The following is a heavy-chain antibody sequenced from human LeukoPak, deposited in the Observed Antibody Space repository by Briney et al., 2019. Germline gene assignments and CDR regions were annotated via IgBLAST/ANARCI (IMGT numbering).Heavy chain of an antibody. D-gene: IGHD3-9*01. CDR1: GFTFSSYA. Sequence: PGRSLRLSCAASGFTFSSYAMHWVRQAPGKGLEWVAVISYDGSKKYYADSVKGRFTISRDNSKNTLYLQMNSLRAEDTAVYYCAGDYYDILTGYYISFQGRDYGGRGPRVTVSS. V-gene: IGHV3-30*01. CDR2: ISYDGSKK. J-gene: IGHJ4*02. CDR3: AGDYYDILTGYYISFQGRDY.